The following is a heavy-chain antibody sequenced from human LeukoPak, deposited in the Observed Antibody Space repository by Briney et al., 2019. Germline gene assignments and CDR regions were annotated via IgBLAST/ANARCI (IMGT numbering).Heavy chain of an antibody. Sequence: ASVKVSCKASGYTFTSYGISWVRQAPAQGLEWMGWISAYNGNTNYAQKLQGRVTMTTHTSTSPAYMELRSLRSDDTAVYYGARARKWLACDYWGQGTLVTVSS. V-gene: IGHV1-18*01. CDR2: ISAYNGNT. J-gene: IGHJ4*02. CDR3: ARARKWLACDY. D-gene: IGHD6-19*01. CDR1: GYTFTSYG.